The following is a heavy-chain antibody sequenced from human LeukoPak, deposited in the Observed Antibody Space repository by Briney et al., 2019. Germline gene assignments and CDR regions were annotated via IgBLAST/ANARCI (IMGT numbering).Heavy chain of an antibody. CDR3: TRDRDPYGSGSYYDY. CDR2: IRSKAYGGTT. J-gene: IGHJ4*02. Sequence: GGSLRLSCAASGFTFSSYAMSWVRQAPGKGLEWVGFIRSKAYGGTTEYAASVKGRFTISRDDSKSIAYLQMNSLKTEDTAVYYCTRDRDPYGSGSYYDYWGQGTLVTVSS. V-gene: IGHV3-49*04. CDR1: GFTFSSYA. D-gene: IGHD3-10*01.